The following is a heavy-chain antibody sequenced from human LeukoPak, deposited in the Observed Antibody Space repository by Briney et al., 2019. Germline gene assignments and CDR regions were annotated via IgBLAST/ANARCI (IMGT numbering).Heavy chain of an antibody. D-gene: IGHD2/OR15-2a*01. J-gene: IGHJ4*02. CDR2: INTDNGNT. Sequence: ASVKVPCKASGYTFTSYVIGWVRQAPGQGLEWMGWINTDNGNTNYAQNLQGRVTMTTDTSTSTAYMELRSLRSDDTAVYYCARDGFYDHWGQGTLVTVSS. CDR1: GYTFTSYV. V-gene: IGHV1-18*01. CDR3: ARDGFYDH.